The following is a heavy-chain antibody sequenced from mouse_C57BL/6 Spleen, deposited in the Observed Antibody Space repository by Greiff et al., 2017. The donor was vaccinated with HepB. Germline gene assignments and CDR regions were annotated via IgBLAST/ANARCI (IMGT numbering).Heavy chain of an antibody. J-gene: IGHJ1*03. CDR2: IYPRDGST. V-gene: IGHV1-85*01. D-gene: IGHD1-1*01. CDR1: GYTFTSYD. CDR3: ARAGYGSSYNWYFDV. Sequence: QVQLKESGPELVKPGASVKLSCKASGYTFTSYDINWVKQRPGQGLEWIGWIYPRDGSTKYNEKFKGKATLTVDTSSSTAYMELHSLTSEDSAVYFCARAGYGSSYNWYFDVWGTGTTVTVSS.